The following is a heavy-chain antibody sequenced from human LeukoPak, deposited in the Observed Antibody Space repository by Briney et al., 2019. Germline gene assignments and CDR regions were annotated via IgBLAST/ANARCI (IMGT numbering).Heavy chain of an antibody. CDR1: GYTFTSYD. CDR2: MNPNSGNT. CDR3: ASSPYYDFWSGTLYYFDY. Sequence: ASVKVSCKASGYTFTSYDINWVRQATGQGLEWMGWMNPNSGNTGYAQKFQGRVTMTRDTSISTAYMELSRLRSDDTAVYYCASSPYYDFWSGTLYYFDYWGQGTLVTVSS. J-gene: IGHJ4*02. D-gene: IGHD3-3*01. V-gene: IGHV1-8*01.